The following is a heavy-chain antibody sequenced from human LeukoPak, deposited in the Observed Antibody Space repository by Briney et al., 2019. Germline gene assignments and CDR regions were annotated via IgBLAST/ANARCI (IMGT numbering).Heavy chain of an antibody. V-gene: IGHV1-8*01. CDR3: ARAEPGTGEIDY. Sequence: ASVKVSCKASGYTFTGYDINWVRQATGQGLEWMGWMNPNSGITGYAQKFQGRVTMTRNTSISTAYMELSSLRSEDTAVYYCARAEPGTGEIDYWGQGTLVTVSS. D-gene: IGHD1/OR15-1a*01. J-gene: IGHJ4*02. CDR2: MNPNSGIT. CDR1: GYTFTGYD.